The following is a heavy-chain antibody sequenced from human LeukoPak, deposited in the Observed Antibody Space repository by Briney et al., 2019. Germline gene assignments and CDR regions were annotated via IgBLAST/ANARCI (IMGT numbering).Heavy chain of an antibody. CDR2: IWYDGSNK. CDR1: GFTFSSYG. D-gene: IGHD4-17*01. J-gene: IGHJ2*01. V-gene: IGHV3-33*01. CDR3: AXXDGDYGXYXDL. Sequence: GGSLRLSCAASGFTFSSYGMHWVRQAPGKGLEWVAVIWYDGSNKYYADSVKGRFTISRDNSKNTLYLQMNSLRAEDTAVYYCAXXDGDYGXYXDLWGRXXXVTV.